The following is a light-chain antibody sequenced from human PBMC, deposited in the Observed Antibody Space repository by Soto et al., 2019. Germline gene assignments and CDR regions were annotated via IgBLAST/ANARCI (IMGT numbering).Light chain of an antibody. J-gene: IGKJ2*01. CDR1: PSVSSRF. CDR2: GAS. V-gene: IGKV3-20*01. Sequence: EIVVTQSPGTLSLSTGERATLSCRASPSVSSRFLAWYQQKPGQAPRLLMYGASSRATGIPDRFSGTGSGPDFTLTISRLEPEDFAVYSCQQYGSSPYTFGLGTKLEI. CDR3: QQYGSSPYT.